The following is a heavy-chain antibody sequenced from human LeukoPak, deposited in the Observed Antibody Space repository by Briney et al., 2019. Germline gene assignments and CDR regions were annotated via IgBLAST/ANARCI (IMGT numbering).Heavy chain of an antibody. Sequence: PGESLKISCKGSGYRFTSYWIGLVRPMPGKGLEWVGNIYPGDSDTRYSPSFQGQVTISADKSISTAYLQWSSLKASDTAMYYCARHPSSEAVDYWGQGTLVTVSS. V-gene: IGHV5-51*01. CDR1: GYRFTSYW. CDR3: ARHPSSEAVDY. CDR2: IYPGDSDT. D-gene: IGHD6-19*01. J-gene: IGHJ4*02.